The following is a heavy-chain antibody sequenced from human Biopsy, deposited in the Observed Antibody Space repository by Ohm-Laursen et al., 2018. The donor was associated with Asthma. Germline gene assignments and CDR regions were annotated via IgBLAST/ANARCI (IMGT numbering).Heavy chain of an antibody. D-gene: IGHD5-12*01. V-gene: IGHV3-30*18. CDR1: GFMFRSFG. CDR3: AKRRGYSGHDNDY. J-gene: IGHJ4*02. CDR2: ISYDGNHK. Sequence: SLRLSCSAPGFMFRSFGMHWVRQAPGKGLEWVAVISYDGNHKFYEDSVKGRFTISRDNSKNTLYLQMNSLRTEDTAVYYCAKRRGYSGHDNDYWSQGTLVIVSS.